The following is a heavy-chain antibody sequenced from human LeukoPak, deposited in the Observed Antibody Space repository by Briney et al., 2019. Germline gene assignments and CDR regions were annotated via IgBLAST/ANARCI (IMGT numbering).Heavy chain of an antibody. CDR1: GFTFSSYG. CDR3: AKAAHYYDSSGYYSYYYYYMDV. Sequence: PGGSLRLPCAASGFTFSSYGMSWVRQAPGKGLEWVSAISGSGGSTYYADSVKGRFTISRDNSKNTLYLQMNSLRAEDTAVYYCAKAAHYYDSSGYYSYYYYYMDVWGKGTTVTISS. J-gene: IGHJ6*03. D-gene: IGHD3-22*01. CDR2: ISGSGGST. V-gene: IGHV3-23*01.